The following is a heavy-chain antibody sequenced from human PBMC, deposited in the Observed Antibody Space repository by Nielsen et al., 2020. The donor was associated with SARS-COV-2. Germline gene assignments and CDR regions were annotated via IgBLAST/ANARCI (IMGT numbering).Heavy chain of an antibody. CDR2: INSDGSST. J-gene: IGHJ4*02. CDR3: VRGLQVPNGLAHR. CDR1: GFTFSTYW. Sequence: GESLKISCAVSGFTFSTYWMHWVRQAPGKGLVWVSRINSDGSSTSYADSVKGRFTISRDNAKNTLYLQMNSLRAEDTAVYYCVRGLQVPNGLAHRWGQGTLVTVSS. D-gene: IGHD3-16*01. V-gene: IGHV3-74*01.